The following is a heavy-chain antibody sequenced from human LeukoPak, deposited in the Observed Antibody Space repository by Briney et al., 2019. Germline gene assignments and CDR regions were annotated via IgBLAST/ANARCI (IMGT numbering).Heavy chain of an antibody. CDR1: GFTFSSSW. CDR2: IHSGGTT. J-gene: IGHJ3*02. Sequence: GGSLRLSCAASGFTFSSSWIHWVRQAPGKGLEWVSVIHSGGTTYHAESVKGRFTISRDNSKNTLYLQMNSLRVEDTAVYYCARELYYDSSGREGAFDIWGQGTMVTVSS. D-gene: IGHD3-22*01. CDR3: ARELYYDSSGREGAFDI. V-gene: IGHV3-53*01.